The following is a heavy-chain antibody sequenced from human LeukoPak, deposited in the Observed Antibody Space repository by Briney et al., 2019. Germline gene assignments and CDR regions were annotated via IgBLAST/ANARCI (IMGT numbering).Heavy chain of an antibody. CDR3: ARVATLSNYRNYYYYMDV. CDR1: GGSISSYY. D-gene: IGHD4-11*01. CDR2: IYYSGST. J-gene: IGHJ6*03. V-gene: IGHV4-59*01. Sequence: SETLSLTCTVSGGSISSYYWSWIRQPPGKGLEWIGYIYYSGSTNYNPSLKSRVTISVDTSKNQFSLKLSSVTAADTAVYYCARVATLSNYRNYYYYMDVWGKGTTVTVSS.